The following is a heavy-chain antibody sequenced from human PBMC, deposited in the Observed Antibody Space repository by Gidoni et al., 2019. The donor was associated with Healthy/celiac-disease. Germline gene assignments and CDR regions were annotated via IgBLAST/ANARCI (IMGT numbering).Heavy chain of an antibody. V-gene: IGHV3-33*01. CDR1: GFTFSGYG. CDR3: ARERATLYGMDV. J-gene: IGHJ6*02. CDR2: IWYDGSNK. Sequence: QVQLVESGGGVVQPGRSLRLSCAPSGFTFSGYGMRWVRQAPGKGLGWVAVIWYDGSNKYYADSVKGRFTISRDNSKNTLYLQMNSLRAEDTAVYYCARERATLYGMDVWGQGTTVTVSS.